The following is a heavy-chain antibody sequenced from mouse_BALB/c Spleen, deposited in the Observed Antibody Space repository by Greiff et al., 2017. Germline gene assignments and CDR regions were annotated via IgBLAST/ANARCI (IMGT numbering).Heavy chain of an antibody. J-gene: IGHJ3*01. CDR3: ASGYYGPFAY. CDR1: GYSITSYYA. V-gene: IGHV3-2*02. CDR2: ISYSGST. Sequence: EVQRVESGPGLVKPSQSLSLTCTVTGYSITSYYAWNWIRQVPGNKREWMGYISYSGSTSYNPSLKSRISITRDTSKNQFFLQLNSVTTEDTATYYCASGYYGPFAYWGQGTLVTVSA. D-gene: IGHD1-2*01.